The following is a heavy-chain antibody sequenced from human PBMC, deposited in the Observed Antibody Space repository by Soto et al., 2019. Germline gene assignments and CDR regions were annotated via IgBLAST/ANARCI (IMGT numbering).Heavy chain of an antibody. Sequence: EVQLVESGGGLVKPGGSLRLSCAASGFTFSSYSMNWVRQAPGKGLEWVSSISVSSNYIYYAASVKGRFSISRDNARNSLYLQMTSLRAEDTAVYYCARDGATMVRGLIVRIEYWGQGTLVTVSS. J-gene: IGHJ4*02. CDR1: GFTFSSYS. CDR3: ARDGATMVRGLIVRIEY. V-gene: IGHV3-21*02. D-gene: IGHD3-10*01. CDR2: ISVSSNYI.